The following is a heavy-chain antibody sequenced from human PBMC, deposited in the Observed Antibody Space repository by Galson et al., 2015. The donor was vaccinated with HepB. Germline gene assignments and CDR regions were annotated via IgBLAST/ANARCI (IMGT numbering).Heavy chain of an antibody. CDR3: ATSSLATILTAAPPGAFDI. Sequence: ETLSLTCTLSGGSVSSGNYYWSWIRQPPGKGLEWIGYISYTGDTKYNPSLKSQVTISGDTSKNQFSLKLSSVTAADTAVYYCATSSLATILTAAPPGAFDIWGQGTVVTVSS. V-gene: IGHV4-61*01. CDR2: ISYTGDT. J-gene: IGHJ3*02. CDR1: GGSVSSGNYY. D-gene: IGHD5-12*01.